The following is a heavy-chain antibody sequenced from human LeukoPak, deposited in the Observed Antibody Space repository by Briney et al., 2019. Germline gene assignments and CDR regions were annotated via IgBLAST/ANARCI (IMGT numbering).Heavy chain of an antibody. Sequence: PGGSLRLSCAASGFTFSSYWMHWVRQAPGKGLVWVSHINGDGSTIRYAGSVEGRFTISRDNAKNTLYLQMNSLRAEDTAVNYCVRVVHSWDLGYWGQGTLVTVSS. J-gene: IGHJ4*02. CDR3: VRVVHSWDLGY. D-gene: IGHD1-26*01. CDR1: GFTFSSYW. V-gene: IGHV3-74*01. CDR2: INGDGSTI.